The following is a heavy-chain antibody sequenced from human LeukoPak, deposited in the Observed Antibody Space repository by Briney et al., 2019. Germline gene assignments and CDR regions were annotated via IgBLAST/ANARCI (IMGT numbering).Heavy chain of an antibody. CDR1: GGSISSSNYY. Sequence: PSETLSLTCTVSGGSISSSNYYWGWIRQPPGKGLEWIGSIYYSGSTYYNPSLKSRVTISVDTSKNQFSLKLSSVTAADTAVYYCARGPSFLEWFSYYYYYMDVWGKGTTVTVSS. CDR3: ARGPSFLEWFSYYYYYMDV. CDR2: IYYSGST. J-gene: IGHJ6*03. V-gene: IGHV4-39*07. D-gene: IGHD3-3*01.